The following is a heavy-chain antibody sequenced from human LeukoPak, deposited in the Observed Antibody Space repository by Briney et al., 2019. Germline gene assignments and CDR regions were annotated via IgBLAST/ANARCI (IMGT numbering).Heavy chain of an antibody. CDR3: ARVYFLALNYDILTGAYYFDY. D-gene: IGHD3-9*01. J-gene: IGHJ4*02. CDR2: IYYSGST. Sequence: SETLSLTCTVSGGSISSGDYYWSWIRQPPGKGLEWIGYIYYSGSTYYNPSLKSRVTISVDTSRNQFSLKLSSVTAADTAVYYCARVYFLALNYDILTGAYYFDYWGQGTLVTVSS. CDR1: GGSISSGDYY. V-gene: IGHV4-30-4*01.